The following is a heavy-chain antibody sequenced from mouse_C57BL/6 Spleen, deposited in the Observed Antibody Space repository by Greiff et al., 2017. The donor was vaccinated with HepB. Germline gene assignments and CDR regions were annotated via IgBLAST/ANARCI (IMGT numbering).Heavy chain of an antibody. J-gene: IGHJ4*01. CDR2: ISSGGDYI. V-gene: IGHV5-9-1*02. D-gene: IGHD2-3*01. CDR3: TREDDLYAMDY. Sequence: DVQLVESGEGLVKPGGSLKLSCAASGFTFSSYAMSWVRQTPEKRLEWVAYISSGGDYIYYADTVKGRFTISRDNARNTLYLQMSSLKSEDTAMYYCTREDDLYAMDYWGQGTSVTVSS. CDR1: GFTFSSYA.